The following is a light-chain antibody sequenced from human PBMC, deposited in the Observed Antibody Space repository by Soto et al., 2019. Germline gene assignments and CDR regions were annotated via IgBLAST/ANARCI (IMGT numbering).Light chain of an antibody. CDR3: QQYGSSPGIT. Sequence: EIVLTQSPGTLSLSPGERATLSRRASQSVSSKNLAWYQQKPGQAPRLVIFGTSNRATGIPGRFSGRGSGADFTLTISRLEPEDFAVYYCQQYGSSPGITFGQGTRLEIK. J-gene: IGKJ5*01. CDR2: GTS. V-gene: IGKV3-20*01. CDR1: QSVSSKN.